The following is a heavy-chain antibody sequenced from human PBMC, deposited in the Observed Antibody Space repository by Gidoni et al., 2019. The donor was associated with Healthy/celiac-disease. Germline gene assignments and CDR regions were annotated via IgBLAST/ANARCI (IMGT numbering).Heavy chain of an antibody. Sequence: EVQLVESGGGLVKPGGSLRLSCADSGFTFGSYSRNWVRQGPGKGLAWVSSISSSSSYIYYADSVKGRFTISRDNAKNSLYLQMNSLRAEDTAVYYCARPVEYSSSFGRGWVDYWGQGTLVTVSS. CDR3: ARPVEYSSSFGRGWVDY. CDR1: GFTFGSYS. V-gene: IGHV3-21*01. CDR2: ISSSSSYI. D-gene: IGHD6-6*01. J-gene: IGHJ4*02.